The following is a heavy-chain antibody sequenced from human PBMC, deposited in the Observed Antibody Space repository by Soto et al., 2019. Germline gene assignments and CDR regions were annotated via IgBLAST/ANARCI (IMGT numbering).Heavy chain of an antibody. CDR1: GVAFSFYS. CDR3: AKDRGGFTSGWEFFDF. D-gene: IGHD6-19*01. V-gene: IGHV3-23*01. CDR2: ISGNGGTT. Sequence: EVVLLESGGGLVQPGGSLTLSCEVSGVAFSFYSMSWVRQAPGKGLEWVASISGNGGTTYYAASGKGRFTFSRDNSKNTVYLQMNSLRGEDTAVYYCAKDRGGFTSGWEFFDFWGQGTLVTVSS. J-gene: IGHJ4*02.